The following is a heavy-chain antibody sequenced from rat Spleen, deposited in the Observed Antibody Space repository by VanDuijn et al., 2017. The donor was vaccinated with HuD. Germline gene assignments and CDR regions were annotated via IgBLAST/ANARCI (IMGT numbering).Heavy chain of an antibody. CDR3: ARRRSANFDY. J-gene: IGHJ2*01. CDR2: ISPSGTKT. Sequence: EVQLVESGGGLVQPGRSLKLSCAASGFTFSSFEMAWVRQAPTKGLEWVASISPSGTKTYYRDSVRGRFTVSRDNAKSTLFLQMDSLRSEDTATYYCARRRSANFDYWGQGVMVTVSS. D-gene: IGHD3-3*01. V-gene: IGHV5-25*01. CDR1: GFTFSSFE.